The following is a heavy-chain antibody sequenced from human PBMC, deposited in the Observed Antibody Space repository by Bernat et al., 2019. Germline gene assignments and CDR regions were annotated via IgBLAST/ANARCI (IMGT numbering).Heavy chain of an antibody. CDR3: ARDHCSGGSCYRLLDP. CDR1: GFTFSGSA. Sequence: EVQLVESGGGLVQPGGSLKLSCAASGFTFSGSAMHWVRQASGKGLEWVGRIRSKANSYATAYAASVKGRFTISRDDSKNTAYLQMNSLRAEDTAVYYCARDHCSGGSCYRLLDPWGQGTLVTVSS. J-gene: IGHJ5*02. D-gene: IGHD2-15*01. V-gene: IGHV3-73*02. CDR2: IRSKANSYAT.